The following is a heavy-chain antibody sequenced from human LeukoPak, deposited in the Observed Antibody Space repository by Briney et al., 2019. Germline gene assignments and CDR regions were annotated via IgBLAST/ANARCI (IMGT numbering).Heavy chain of an antibody. V-gene: IGHV1-24*01. J-gene: IGHJ3*02. Sequence: GASVNVSCKVSGYSVMELSMHWVRQAPGKGLEWMGGFDPEDGETIYAQKFQGRVTMTEDTSTDTAYMELSSLRSEDTAVYYCATPGPDWGDAFDIWGQGTMVTVSS. D-gene: IGHD3/OR15-3a*01. CDR2: FDPEDGET. CDR3: ATPGPDWGDAFDI. CDR1: GYSVMELS.